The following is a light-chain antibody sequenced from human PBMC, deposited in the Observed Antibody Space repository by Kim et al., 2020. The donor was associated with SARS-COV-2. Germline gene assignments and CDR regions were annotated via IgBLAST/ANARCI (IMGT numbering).Light chain of an antibody. CDR1: SLRRYY. J-gene: IGLJ1*01. CDR2: GKN. CDR3: NSRDSSGNHLFYV. Sequence: SSELTQDPAVSVALGQTVRITCQGDSLRRYYASWYQQKPGQAPVLVIYGKNNRPSGIPDRFSGSSSGNTASLTITGAQAEDEAEYYCNSRDSSGNHLFYV. V-gene: IGLV3-19*01.